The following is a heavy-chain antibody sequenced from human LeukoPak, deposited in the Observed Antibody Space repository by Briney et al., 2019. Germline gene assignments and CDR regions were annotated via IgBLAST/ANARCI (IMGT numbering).Heavy chain of an antibody. D-gene: IGHD4-23*01. Sequence: QSGGSLRLSCAGSGFTFSSYAMNWVRQAPGKGLDWVSVISGSGDTTFYADSVKGRFTISKDNSENTLYLQMNNLRAEDTAVYYCSKAGGSADYGGNAANVYWGQGTLVIVSS. V-gene: IGHV3-23*01. CDR2: ISGSGDTT. CDR1: GFTFSSYA. J-gene: IGHJ4*02. CDR3: SKAGGSADYGGNAANVY.